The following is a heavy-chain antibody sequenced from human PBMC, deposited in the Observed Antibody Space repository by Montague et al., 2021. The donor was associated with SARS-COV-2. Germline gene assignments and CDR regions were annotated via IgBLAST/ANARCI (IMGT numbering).Heavy chain of an antibody. J-gene: IGHJ4*02. CDR3: ARDIAVAGLFDY. Sequence: TLSLTCTVSGGSISSGSYYWSWIRQPAGKGLEWIGRISISGSTNYXXXLKSRVTISVDTSKNQSSLKLSSVTAADTAVYYCARDIAVAGLFDYWGQGTLVTVSS. CDR2: ISISGST. V-gene: IGHV4-61*02. CDR1: GGSISSGSYY. D-gene: IGHD6-19*01.